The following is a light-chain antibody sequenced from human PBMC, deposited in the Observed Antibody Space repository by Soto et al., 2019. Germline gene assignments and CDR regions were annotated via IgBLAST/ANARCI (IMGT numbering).Light chain of an antibody. V-gene: IGLV2-14*01. Sequence: QSVLTQPASVSGSPGQSITISCTGTSSDVGGYNYVSWYQQHPGKAPKLMIYEVSKRPSGVPSRFSGSGSGTEFTLTISSLQPDDVATYYCQQCNTFWTFGQGTK. CDR3: QQCNTFWT. CDR1: SSDVGGYNY. J-gene: IGLJ3*02. CDR2: EVS.